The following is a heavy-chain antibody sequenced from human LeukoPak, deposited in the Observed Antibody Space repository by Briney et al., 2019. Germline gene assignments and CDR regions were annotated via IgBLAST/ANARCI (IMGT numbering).Heavy chain of an antibody. CDR1: GGSISTTNW. V-gene: IGHV4-4*02. J-gene: IGHJ4*02. CDR3: ARGPFNSREFDY. CDR2: IYHTGST. Sequence: SETLSLTCAVSGGSISTTNWWNWVRQPPGKGLEWIGEIYHTGSTNYNPSLKSRVTISVDKSKNQFSLKLSSVTAADTAVYYCARGPFNSREFDYWGQGSLVTVSS. D-gene: IGHD4-23*01.